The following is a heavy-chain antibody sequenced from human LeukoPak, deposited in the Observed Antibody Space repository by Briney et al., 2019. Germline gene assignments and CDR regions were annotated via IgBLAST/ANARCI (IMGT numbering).Heavy chain of an antibody. J-gene: IGHJ3*02. V-gene: IGHV4-39*02. D-gene: IGHD4-17*01. CDR1: GGSISSSSYY. CDR3: ARESETTVTTADAFDI. CDR2: TYYSGST. Sequence: SETLSLTCTVSGGSISSSSYYWGWIRQPPGKGLEWIGSTYYSGSTYYNPSLKSRVTISVDTSKNQFSLKLSSVTAADTAVYYCARESETTVTTADAFDIWGQGTMVTVSS.